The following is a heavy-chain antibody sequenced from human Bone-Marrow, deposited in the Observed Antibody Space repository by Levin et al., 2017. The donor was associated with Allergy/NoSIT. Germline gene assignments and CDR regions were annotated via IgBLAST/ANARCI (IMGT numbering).Heavy chain of an antibody. CDR2: MNSDGSST. J-gene: IGHJ6*02. D-gene: IGHD3-3*01. CDR1: GFTFSSYW. Sequence: GASVKVSCAASGFTFSSYWMHWVRQAPGKGLVWVSRMNSDGSSTSYADSVKGRFTISRDNAKNTLYLQMNSLRAEDTAVYYCASSIKPKSAPYYGMDVWGQGTTVTVSS. CDR3: ASSIKPKSAPYYGMDV. V-gene: IGHV3-74*01.